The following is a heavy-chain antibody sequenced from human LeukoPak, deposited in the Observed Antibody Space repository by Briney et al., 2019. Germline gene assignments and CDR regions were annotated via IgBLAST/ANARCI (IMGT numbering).Heavy chain of an antibody. V-gene: IGHV3-30*18. Sequence: GRSLRLSCAASGFTFSSYGMHWVRQAPGKGLEWVAVISYDGSNKYYADSVKGRFTISRDNSKNTLYLQMNSLRAEDTAVYYCAKSISSAAGNNWFDPWGQGTLVTVSS. J-gene: IGHJ5*02. D-gene: IGHD6-13*01. CDR2: ISYDGSNK. CDR1: GFTFSSYG. CDR3: AKSISSAAGNNWFDP.